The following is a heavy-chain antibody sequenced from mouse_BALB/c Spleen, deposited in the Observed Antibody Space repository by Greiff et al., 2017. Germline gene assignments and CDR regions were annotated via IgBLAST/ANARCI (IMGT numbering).Heavy chain of an antibody. CDR3: ARDRDYDGSPMDY. J-gene: IGHJ4*01. Sequence: ESGPGLVKPSQSLSLTCSVTGYSITSGYYWNWIRQFPGNKLEWMGYISYDGSNNYNPSLKNRISITRDTSKNQFFLKLNSVTTEDTATYYCARDRDYDGSPMDYWGQGTSVTVSS. V-gene: IGHV3-6*02. D-gene: IGHD1-1*01. CDR1: GYSITSGYY. CDR2: ISYDGSN.